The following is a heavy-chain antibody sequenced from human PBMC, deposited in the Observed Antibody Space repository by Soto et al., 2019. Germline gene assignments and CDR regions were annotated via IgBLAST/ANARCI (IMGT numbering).Heavy chain of an antibody. CDR3: ASAIAVAGSGLDY. V-gene: IGHV3-33*01. Sequence: GGSLRLSCAASGFTFSSYGMHWVRQAPGKGLEWVAVIWYDGSNKYYADSVKGRFTISRDNSKNTLYLQMNSLRAEDTAVYYCASAIAVAGSGLDYWGQGTLVTVSS. J-gene: IGHJ4*02. D-gene: IGHD6-19*01. CDR2: IWYDGSNK. CDR1: GFTFSSYG.